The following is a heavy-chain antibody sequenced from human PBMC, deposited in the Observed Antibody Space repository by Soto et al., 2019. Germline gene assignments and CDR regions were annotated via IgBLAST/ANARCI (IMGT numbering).Heavy chain of an antibody. D-gene: IGHD2-8*01. CDR1: GYAFSGYR. J-gene: IGHJ5*01. V-gene: IGHV1-18*01. CDR3: ARDLGPPNWFDS. CDR2: ISGYNGNT. Sequence: QVQLVQSGAEMKQPGASVKVSCKTSGYAFSGYRLSWVRQGPGQGLEWMGWISGYNGNTDYAQKFQGRVTMTTDTSTSTAYMELRNLRSDDTAVYYCARDLGPPNWFDSWGQGTLVTVSS.